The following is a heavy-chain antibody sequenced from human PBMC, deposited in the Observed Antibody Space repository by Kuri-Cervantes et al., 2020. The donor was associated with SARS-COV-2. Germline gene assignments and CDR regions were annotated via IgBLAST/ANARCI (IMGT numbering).Heavy chain of an antibody. CDR3: ATSGYYDFWSGYYFDY. CDR1: GGSISSSSSYF. Sequence: GSLRLSCTVSGGSISSSSSYFWGWIRQPPGSGLEFIGNIYYTGSTYYNPSLQSRVTISVDTSKKQFSLKLRSVTAADTAVYYCATSGYYDFWSGYYFDYWGQGTLVTVSS. J-gene: IGHJ4*02. V-gene: IGHV4-39*01. D-gene: IGHD3-3*01. CDR2: IYYTGST.